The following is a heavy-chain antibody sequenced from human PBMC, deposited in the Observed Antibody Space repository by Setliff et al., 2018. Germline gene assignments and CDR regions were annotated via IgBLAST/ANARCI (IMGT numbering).Heavy chain of an antibody. Sequence: GPSVKVSCKASGYSFSTYAMHWVRQAPGQRLEWMGWINGGNGNTKYSQKFQGRITITRDTSASTAYMEMSSLRSEDTAVYYCATGSRPYYYYYYMDVWGKGTTVTVSS. CDR2: INGGNGNT. CDR3: ATGSRPYYYYYYMDV. CDR1: GYSFSTYA. V-gene: IGHV1-3*01. J-gene: IGHJ6*03.